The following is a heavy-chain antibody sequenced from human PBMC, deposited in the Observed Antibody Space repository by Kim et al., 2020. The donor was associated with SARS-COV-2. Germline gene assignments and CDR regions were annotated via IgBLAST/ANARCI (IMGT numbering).Heavy chain of an antibody. CDR1: GGTFSSYA. D-gene: IGHD3-22*01. CDR2: IIPIFGTA. Sequence: SVKVSCKASGGTFSSYAISWVRQAPGQGLEWMGGIIPIFGTANYAQKFQGRVTITADESTSTAYMELSSLRSEDTAVYYCARSVVISSPFFDYWGQGTLVTVSS. CDR3: ARSVVISSPFFDY. J-gene: IGHJ4*02. V-gene: IGHV1-69*13.